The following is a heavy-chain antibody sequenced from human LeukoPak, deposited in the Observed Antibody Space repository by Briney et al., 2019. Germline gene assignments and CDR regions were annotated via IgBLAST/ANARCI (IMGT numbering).Heavy chain of an antibody. CDR2: ISYDGSDK. CDR3: ARFYCGGDCYFYFDY. J-gene: IGHJ4*02. V-gene: IGHV3-30*04. Sequence: AGRSLRLSCAASGFTFSDYAMNWVRQAPGKGLEWVAVISYDGSDKYYADSVKGRFTISRDNSKNMLYLQMNSLRAEDTAMYYCARFYCGGDCYFYFDYWGQGTLVTVSS. CDR1: GFTFSDYA. D-gene: IGHD2-21*02.